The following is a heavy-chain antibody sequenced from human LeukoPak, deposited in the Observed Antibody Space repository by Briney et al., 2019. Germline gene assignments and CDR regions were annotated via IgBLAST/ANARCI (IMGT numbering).Heavy chain of an antibody. J-gene: IGHJ4*02. CDR2: IYPGDPDT. Sequence: GESLKISCKASGYSFTSYWIGWVRQMPGKGLEWMGIIYPGDPDTRYSPSFQGQVTISADKSIATAYLQWSSLEASDTAMYYCARSEAAAGTNFDYGGQGTLVTVSS. D-gene: IGHD6-13*01. CDR3: ARSEAAAGTNFDY. V-gene: IGHV5-51*01. CDR1: GYSFTSYW.